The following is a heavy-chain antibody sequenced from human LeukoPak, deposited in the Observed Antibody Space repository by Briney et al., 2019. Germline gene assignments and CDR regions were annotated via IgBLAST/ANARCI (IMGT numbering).Heavy chain of an antibody. CDR1: GGSISSYY. V-gene: IGHV4-59*01. CDR3: ARLDGSGS. D-gene: IGHD2-2*03. J-gene: IGHJ5*02. Sequence: KPSEPLSLTCTVSGGSISSYYWSWIRQPPGKGLEWIGYIYYSGSTNYNPSLKSRVTISVDTSKNQFSLKLSSVTAADTAVYYCARLDGSGSWGQGTLVTVSS. CDR2: IYYSGST.